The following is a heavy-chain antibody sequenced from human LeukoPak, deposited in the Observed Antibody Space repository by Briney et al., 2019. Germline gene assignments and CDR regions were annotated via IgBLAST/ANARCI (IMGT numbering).Heavy chain of an antibody. J-gene: IGHJ4*02. Sequence: PSETLSLTCTVSGGSINSYYWSWIRQPPGKGLEWIGYIYYSGITNYNPSLKSRVTISVDTSKNQFSLNLSSVTAADTAVYYCARAPAAGRGNYFDYWGQGTLVTVSS. V-gene: IGHV4-59*01. CDR3: ARAPAAGRGNYFDY. D-gene: IGHD6-13*01. CDR2: IYYSGIT. CDR1: GGSINSYY.